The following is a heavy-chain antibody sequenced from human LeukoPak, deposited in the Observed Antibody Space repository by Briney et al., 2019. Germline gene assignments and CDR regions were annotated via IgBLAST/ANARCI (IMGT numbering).Heavy chain of an antibody. CDR2: IDPSGGST. V-gene: IGHV1-46*01. D-gene: IGHD5-24*01. J-gene: IGHJ3*02. CDR3: ARDGYNSRGAFDI. Sequence: ASVKVSCKASGYTFTSYYMHWVRQAPGQGLEWMGIIDPSGGSTSYAQKFQGRVTITADKSTSTAYMELSSLRSEDTAVYYCARDGYNSRGAFDIWGQGTMVTVSS. CDR1: GYTFTSYY.